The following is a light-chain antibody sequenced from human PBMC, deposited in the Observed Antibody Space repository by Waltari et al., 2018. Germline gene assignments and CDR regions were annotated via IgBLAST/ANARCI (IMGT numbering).Light chain of an antibody. CDR3: QQYYSAPYT. V-gene: IGKV4-1*01. CDR1: QNVLYSSNNKNY. CDR2: WAS. Sequence: QSPDSLAVSLGERATINCKSSQNVLYSSNNKNYLAWYQQKPGQPPKLLIYWASTRESGVPDRFSGSGSGTDFTLTISSLQAEDVAVYYCQQYYSAPYTF. J-gene: IGKJ2*01.